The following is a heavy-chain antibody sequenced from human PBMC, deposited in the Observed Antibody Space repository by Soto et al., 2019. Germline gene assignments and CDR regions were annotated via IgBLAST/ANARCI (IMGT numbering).Heavy chain of an antibody. V-gene: IGHV3-48*02. CDR1: GFTFSSYS. CDR3: ARTTLWFGELFVADY. CDR2: ISSSSSTI. D-gene: IGHD3-10*01. J-gene: IGHJ4*02. Sequence: EVQLVESGGGLVQPGGSLRLSCAASGFTFSSYSMNWVRQAPGKGLEWVSYISSSSSTIYYADSVKGRFTISRDNAKNSLYLQINSLRDEDTAVYYCARTTLWFGELFVADYWGQGTLVTVSS.